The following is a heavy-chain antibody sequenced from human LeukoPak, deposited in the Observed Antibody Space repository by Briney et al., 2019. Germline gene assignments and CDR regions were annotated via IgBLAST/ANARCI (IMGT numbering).Heavy chain of an antibody. Sequence: PGGPLRLSCAASGFTFSGYWMSWVRQAPGKGLEWVANINLDGSVIHYVDSAKGRFTISRDNAKNSLYLQMNYLRAEDTALYYCATSDDSSGSDWGQGTLVTVSS. D-gene: IGHD3-22*01. J-gene: IGHJ4*02. CDR2: INLDGSVI. V-gene: IGHV3-7*01. CDR3: ATSDDSSGSD. CDR1: GFTFSGYW.